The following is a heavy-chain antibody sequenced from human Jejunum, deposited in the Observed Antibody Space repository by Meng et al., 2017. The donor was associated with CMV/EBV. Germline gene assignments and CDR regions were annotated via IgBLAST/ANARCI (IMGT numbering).Heavy chain of an antibody. J-gene: IGHJ4*02. CDR1: GFTFSRSG. CDR2: IHYAWDSQ. CDR3: AKNRDGIDS. Sequence: VRLVGCGGGVVLPGGSLRLSCVTSGFTFSRSGMHWVRQAPGKPLEWVSFIHYAWDSQYYADSVKGRFTISRDDSRNTVYLQMNSLTTEDTAVYYCAKNRDGIDSWGQGTLVTVSS. D-gene: IGHD2/OR15-2a*01. V-gene: IGHV3-30*02.